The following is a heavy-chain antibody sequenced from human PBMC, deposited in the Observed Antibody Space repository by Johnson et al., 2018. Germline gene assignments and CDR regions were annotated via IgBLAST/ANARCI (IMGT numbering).Heavy chain of an antibody. CDR3: ARVVIYYDSSCFLVQDTFDI. V-gene: IGHV3-30-3*01. J-gene: IGHJ3*02. CDR1: GFTFSSYA. D-gene: IGHD3-22*01. Sequence: QVQLVESGGGVVQPGRSPRLSCAASGFTFSSYAMHWVRQAPGKGLEWVAVISYDGSNKYYADSVKGRFTISRDNSKNTLYLQMNSLRAEDTAVYYGARVVIYYDSSCFLVQDTFDIWGQGTMVTVSS. CDR2: ISYDGSNK.